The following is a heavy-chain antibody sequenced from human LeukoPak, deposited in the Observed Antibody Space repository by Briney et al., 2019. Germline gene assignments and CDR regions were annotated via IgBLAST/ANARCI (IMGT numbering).Heavy chain of an antibody. CDR2: TKRKTDEATT. J-gene: IGHJ4*02. D-gene: IGHD3-22*01. CDR3: TTEPHPPQDRSGYY. V-gene: IGHV3-15*01. Sequence: SLTLSCAASRFAFSNAWMSCVRQAHGEGLEWVGRTKRKTDEATTDYAAPVKGRLTISRDDSKNTLHLQMNSLKTEDTAVYYCTTEPHPPQDRSGYYWGQGTLVTVSS. CDR1: RFAFSNAW.